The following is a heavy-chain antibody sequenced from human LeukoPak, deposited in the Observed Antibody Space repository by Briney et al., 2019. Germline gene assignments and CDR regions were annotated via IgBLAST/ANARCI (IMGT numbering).Heavy chain of an antibody. J-gene: IGHJ4*02. Sequence: SETLSLTCTVSGGSISSYYWGWIRQPPGKGLEWIGSIYYSGSTYYNPSLKSRVTISVDTSKNQFSLKLSSVTAADTAVYYCAGHVLVWFGEHYYFDYWGQGTLVTVSS. D-gene: IGHD3-10*01. CDR1: GGSISSYY. CDR3: AGHVLVWFGEHYYFDY. CDR2: IYYSGST. V-gene: IGHV4-39*01.